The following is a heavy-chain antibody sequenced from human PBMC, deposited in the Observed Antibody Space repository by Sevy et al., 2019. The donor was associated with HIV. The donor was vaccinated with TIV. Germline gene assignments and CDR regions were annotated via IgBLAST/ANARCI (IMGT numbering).Heavy chain of an antibody. CDR3: AGDRLRAVAGIGGPGYYYYGMDV. J-gene: IGHJ6*02. V-gene: IGHV3-48*02. CDR2: ISSSSSTI. D-gene: IGHD6-19*01. CDR1: GFTFSSYS. Sequence: GGSLRLSCAASGFTFSSYSMNWVRQAPGKGLEWVSYISSSSSTIYYADSVKGRFTISRDNAKNSLYLQMNSLRDEDTAVYYCAGDRLRAVAGIGGPGYYYYGMDVWGQGTTVTVSS.